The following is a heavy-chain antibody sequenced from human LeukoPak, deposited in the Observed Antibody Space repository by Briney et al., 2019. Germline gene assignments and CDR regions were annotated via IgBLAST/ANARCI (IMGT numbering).Heavy chain of an antibody. CDR3: AKFGQVMAAAGMGDY. CDR2: ISGRGGRT. CDR1: GFTFSSYY. Sequence: PGESLTLTCAAYGFTFSSYYWSWIRQAPGKGLDWVSAISGRGGRTYSGDSVKGRFTISTDNCKNSLYLQMNSLRAEDTAVYYFAKFGQVMAAAGMGDYWGQGTLVTVSS. J-gene: IGHJ4*02. V-gene: IGHV3-23*01. D-gene: IGHD6-13*01.